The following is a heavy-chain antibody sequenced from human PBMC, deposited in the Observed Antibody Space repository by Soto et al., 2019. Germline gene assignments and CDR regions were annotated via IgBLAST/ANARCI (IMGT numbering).Heavy chain of an antibody. CDR3: ERGWLATGGSLSYMDV. Sequence: GGSLRLSCAASGFTFSSYDMHWVLQATGKGLEWVSAIGTAGDTYYPGSVKGRFTISRENAKNSLYLQMNSLRAGDTALYYCERGWLATGGSLSYMDVWGKGTTVTVSS. D-gene: IGHD6-13*01. CDR2: IGTAGDT. V-gene: IGHV3-13*01. CDR1: GFTFSSYD. J-gene: IGHJ6*03.